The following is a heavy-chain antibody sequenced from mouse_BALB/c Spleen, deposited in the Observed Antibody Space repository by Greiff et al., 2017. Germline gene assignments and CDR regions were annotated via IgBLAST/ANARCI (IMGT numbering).Heavy chain of an antibody. V-gene: IGHV4-1*02. CDR2: INPDSSTI. J-gene: IGHJ1*01. CDR1: GFDFSRYW. D-gene: IGHD2-4*01. CDR3: AREGLRVRYFDV. Sequence: EVKLLESGGGLVQPGGSLKLSCAASGFDFSRYWMSWVRQAPGKGLEWIGEINPDSSTINYTPSLKDKFIISRDNAKNTLYLQMSKVRSEDTALYYCAREGLRVRYFDVWGAGTTVTVSS.